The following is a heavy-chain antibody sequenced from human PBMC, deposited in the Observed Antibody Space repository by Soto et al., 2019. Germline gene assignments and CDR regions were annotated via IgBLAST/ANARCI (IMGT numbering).Heavy chain of an antibody. CDR2: IIPMLGIR. Sequence: QVQLVQSGAEVKKPGSSVKVSCKDSGGTFSTYSMFWVRQAPGQGLEWMGRIIPMLGIRNYAQRFQDRLTITADKSTATAHMELSSLRSEDTALYYCTIGSWSGEVFDIWGQGTMVTVSS. CDR1: GGTFSTYS. D-gene: IGHD2-21*01. CDR3: TIGSWSGEVFDI. V-gene: IGHV1-69*02. J-gene: IGHJ3*02.